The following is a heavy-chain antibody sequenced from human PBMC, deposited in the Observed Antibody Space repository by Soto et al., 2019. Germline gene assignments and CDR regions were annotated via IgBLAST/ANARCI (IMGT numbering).Heavy chain of an antibody. CDR1: GFSLSTSGVV. D-gene: IGHD6-19*01. J-gene: IGHJ3*02. CDR3: AHNTAVAGTPGAFDI. CDR2: IYWDDDK. V-gene: IGHV2-5*02. Sequence: QITLKESGPTLVKPTQTLTLTCTFSGFSLSTSGVVVGWIRQPPGKALEWLALIYWDDDKRYSPSLKSRLTITKDTSKNQVVLTMTNMDPVDTATYYCAHNTAVAGTPGAFDIWGQGTMVTVSS.